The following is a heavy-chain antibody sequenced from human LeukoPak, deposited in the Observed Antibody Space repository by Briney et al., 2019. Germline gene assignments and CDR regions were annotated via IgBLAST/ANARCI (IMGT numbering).Heavy chain of an antibody. Sequence: GGSLRLSCAASGVIFTNAWMSWVRQAPGKGLEWVGRIKSKPDGGAIDYAAPVKGRFTISRDESQNTVSLHMNSLKTEDTAVYYCSSGTLNRDSLGYWGQGTLVTVSS. V-gene: IGHV3-15*01. CDR2: IKSKPDGGAI. J-gene: IGHJ4*01. CDR1: GVIFTNAW. CDR3: SSGTLNRDSLGY. D-gene: IGHD1/OR15-1a*01.